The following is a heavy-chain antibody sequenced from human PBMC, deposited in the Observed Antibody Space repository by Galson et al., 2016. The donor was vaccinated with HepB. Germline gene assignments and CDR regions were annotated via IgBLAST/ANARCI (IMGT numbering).Heavy chain of an antibody. CDR3: ARGQGRSGWYEDYFDF. CDR2: ISYDGSIE. V-gene: IGHV3-30*04. Sequence: SLRLSCAASGFTFSSYAMHWVHQAPGKGLEWVAVISYDGSIEYYADSVKGRFTISRDNSKNTLYLQMNSLRAEDTAVYYCARGQGRSGWYEDYFDFWGQGTLVTVSS. D-gene: IGHD6-19*01. J-gene: IGHJ4*02. CDR1: GFTFSSYA.